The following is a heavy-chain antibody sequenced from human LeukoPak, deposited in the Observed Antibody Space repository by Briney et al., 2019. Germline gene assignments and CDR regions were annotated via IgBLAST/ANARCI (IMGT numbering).Heavy chain of an antibody. J-gene: IGHJ4*02. D-gene: IGHD4-23*01. CDR1: GYTFTGYY. CDR2: INPNSGGT. V-gene: IGHV1-2*02. CDR3: ARVGLYGGNFIDY. Sequence: ASVKVSCKASGYTFTGYYMHWVRQAPGQGLEWIGWINPNSGGTNYAQKFQGRVTMTRDTSISTAYMELSRLRSDDTAVYYCARVGLYGGNFIDYWGQGTLVTVSS.